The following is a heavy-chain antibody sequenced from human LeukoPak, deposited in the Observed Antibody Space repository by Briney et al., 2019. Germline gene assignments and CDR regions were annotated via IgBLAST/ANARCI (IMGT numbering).Heavy chain of an antibody. CDR2: ISGSGGST. D-gene: IGHD3-9*01. Sequence: GGSLRLSCAASGFTFISYAISWVRQAPGKGLEWVSAISGSGGSTYYADSVKGRFTISRDNSKNTLYLQMNSLRAEDTAVYYCAKGPTYYDILTGYYNRAFDIWGQGTMVTVSS. V-gene: IGHV3-23*01. CDR3: AKGPTYYDILTGYYNRAFDI. J-gene: IGHJ3*02. CDR1: GFTFISYA.